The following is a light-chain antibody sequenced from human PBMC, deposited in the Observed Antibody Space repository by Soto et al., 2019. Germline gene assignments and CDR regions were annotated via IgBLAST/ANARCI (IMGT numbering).Light chain of an antibody. Sequence: QSALTQPASVSGSPGQSVTISCTGTTTDVGNYNHVSWYHQHPAKAPKLMIYEVSKRPSGVSNRFSGSKCANTASVTISVRQAEDEAYYCCCSFARGNTGVFGGGTKLTVL. CDR2: EVS. J-gene: IGLJ2*01. CDR1: TTDVGNYNH. CDR3: CSFARGNTGV. V-gene: IGLV2-23*02.